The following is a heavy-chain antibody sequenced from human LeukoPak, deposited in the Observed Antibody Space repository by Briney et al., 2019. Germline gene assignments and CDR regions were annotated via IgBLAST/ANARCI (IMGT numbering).Heavy chain of an antibody. CDR1: GYTFSNYG. CDR2: ISVSTGKT. Sequence: ASVKVSCKASGYTFSNYGISWVRQAPGEGLEWMGWISVSTGKTKYVQKFQGRVTMTTDTSTGTSYMELRSLRSDDTAVYYCARRWERLDYWGQGTLVTVSS. D-gene: IGHD1-26*01. CDR3: ARRWERLDY. J-gene: IGHJ4*02. V-gene: IGHV1-18*01.